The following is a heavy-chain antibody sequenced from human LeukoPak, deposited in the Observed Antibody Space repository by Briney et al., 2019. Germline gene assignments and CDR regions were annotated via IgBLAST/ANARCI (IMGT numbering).Heavy chain of an antibody. CDR3: ARVLLEGEDY. J-gene: IGHJ4*02. D-gene: IGHD2-15*01. V-gene: IGHV3-21*01. Sequence: GGSLRLSCAASGFTFSSYSMNWVRQAPGKGLEWVSSISSSSSYIYYADSVKGRFTISRDNAKNSLYLQMNSLRAEDPAVYYCARVLLEGEDYWGQGTLVTVSS. CDR1: GFTFSSYS. CDR2: ISSSSSYI.